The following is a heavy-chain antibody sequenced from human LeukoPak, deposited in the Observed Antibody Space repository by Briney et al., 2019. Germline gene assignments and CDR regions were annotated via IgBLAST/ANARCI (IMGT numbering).Heavy chain of an antibody. CDR2: ISGSGGST. D-gene: IGHD5-12*01. V-gene: IGHV3-23*01. CDR1: GFTFSSYD. Sequence: PGGSLRLSCAASGFTFSSYDMSWVRQAPGKGLEWVSAISGSGGSTYYADSVKGRFTISRDNSKNTLYLQMNSLRAEDTAVYYCAKDWNSGYDSYYFDYWGQGTLVTVSS. J-gene: IGHJ4*02. CDR3: AKDWNSGYDSYYFDY.